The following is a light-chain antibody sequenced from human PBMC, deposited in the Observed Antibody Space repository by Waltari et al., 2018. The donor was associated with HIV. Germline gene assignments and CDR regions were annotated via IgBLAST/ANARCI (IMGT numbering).Light chain of an antibody. V-gene: IGLV2-8*01. Sequence: QSALTQPPSASGSPGQSVTISCTGTRSDVGGYNYVSWYQQHPGKAPKLMISEVTKRPSGVPDRFSGSRSGNTASRTVSGLQAEDEADYFCSSYAGSKNLVVFGGGTKLTVL. CDR2: EVT. CDR1: RSDVGGYNY. J-gene: IGLJ2*01. CDR3: SSYAGSKNLVV.